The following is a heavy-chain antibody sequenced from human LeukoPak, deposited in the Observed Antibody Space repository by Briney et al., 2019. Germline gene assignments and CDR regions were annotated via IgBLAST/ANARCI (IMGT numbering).Heavy chain of an antibody. J-gene: IGHJ4*02. Sequence: ASVKVSCKASGYTFTSYDINWVRQATGQGLEWMGWMNPNSGNTGYAQKFQGRVTMTEDTSTDTAYMELSSLRSEDTAVYYCVTRWQWLDWGQGTLVTVSS. CDR3: VTRWQWLD. D-gene: IGHD6-19*01. CDR2: MNPNSGNT. V-gene: IGHV1-8*02. CDR1: GYTFTSYD.